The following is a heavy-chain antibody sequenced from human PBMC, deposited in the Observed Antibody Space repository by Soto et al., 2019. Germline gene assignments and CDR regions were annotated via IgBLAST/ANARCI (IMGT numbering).Heavy chain of an antibody. CDR2: IDPRGSYV. Sequence: PGESLKISCTGFGYTFTTFWISWVRQMPGKGLEWVGRIDPRGSYVNYSPSFQGHVTISVDKSISTAYLQWGSLKASDTAMYYCARLYCTTSTCDSWFDPWGQGTLVTVSS. CDR3: ARLYCTTSTCDSWFDP. D-gene: IGHD2-2*01. V-gene: IGHV5-10-1*01. J-gene: IGHJ5*02. CDR1: GYTFTTFW.